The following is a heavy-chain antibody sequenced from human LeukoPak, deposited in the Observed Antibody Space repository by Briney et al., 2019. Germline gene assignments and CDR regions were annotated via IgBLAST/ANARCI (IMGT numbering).Heavy chain of an antibody. CDR1: GFTFSSYA. J-gene: IGHJ4*02. CDR3: ARLSWDSYYFDY. Sequence: GGSLRLSCAASGFTFSSYAMSWVRQAPGKGLEWVSAISGSGGSTYYADSVKGRFTISRDNSKNTLYLQMNSLRAEDTAVYYCARLSWDSYYFDYWGQGTLVTVSS. D-gene: IGHD3-16*02. V-gene: IGHV3-23*01. CDR2: ISGSGGST.